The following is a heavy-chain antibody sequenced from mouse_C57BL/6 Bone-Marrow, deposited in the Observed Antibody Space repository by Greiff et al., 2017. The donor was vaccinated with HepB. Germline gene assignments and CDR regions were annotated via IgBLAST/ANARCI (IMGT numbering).Heavy chain of an antibody. CDR3: ARSYPRYFDV. V-gene: IGHV1-63*01. CDR2: IYPGGGYT. Sequence: VQLQQSGAELVRPGTSVKMSCKASGYTFTNYWIGWAKQRPGHGLEWIGDIYPGGGYTNYNEKFKGKATLTADKSSSTAYMQFSSLTSEDSAIYYCARSYPRYFDVWGTGTTVTVSS. D-gene: IGHD2-12*01. J-gene: IGHJ1*03. CDR1: GYTFTNYW.